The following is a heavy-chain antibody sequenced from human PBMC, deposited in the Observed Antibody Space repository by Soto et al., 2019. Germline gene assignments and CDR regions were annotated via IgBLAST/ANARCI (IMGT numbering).Heavy chain of an antibody. CDR2: IYYSGST. Sequence: KPSETLSLTCTVSGGSISGSSYYWGWIRQPPGKGLEWIGSIYYSGSTYYNPSLKSRVTISVDTSKNQFSLKLSSVTAADTAVYYCATLAAAGIWSFPRSPWGQGTLVTVSS. CDR1: GGSISGSSYY. D-gene: IGHD6-13*01. J-gene: IGHJ5*02. CDR3: ATLAAAGIWSFPRSP. V-gene: IGHV4-39*01.